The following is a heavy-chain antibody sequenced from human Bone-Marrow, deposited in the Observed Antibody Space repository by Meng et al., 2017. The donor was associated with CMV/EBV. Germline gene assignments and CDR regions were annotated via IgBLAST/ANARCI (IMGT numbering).Heavy chain of an antibody. Sequence: GESLKISWAASGFTVSSKYMTWVRQTPGKGLEGVSVIYRDGSTYYADSVKGRFTNSRDNSKNTLNLQMNSLIPADTAGYYCARVDSGWLHIDYWGQGTLVTVSS. CDR1: GFTVSSKY. CDR3: ARVDSGWLHIDY. J-gene: IGHJ4*02. V-gene: IGHV3-53*01. CDR2: IYRDGST. D-gene: IGHD6-19*01.